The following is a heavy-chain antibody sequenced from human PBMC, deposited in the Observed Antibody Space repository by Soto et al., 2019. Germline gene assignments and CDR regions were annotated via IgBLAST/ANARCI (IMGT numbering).Heavy chain of an antibody. CDR1: GFTFSSYG. J-gene: IGHJ6*02. D-gene: IGHD6-13*01. CDR3: ARGGGRGAAAGTNYYYCYGMDV. Sequence: QVQLVESGGGVVQPGRSLRLSCAASGFTFSSYGMHWVRQAPGKGLEWVAVIWYDGSNKYYADSVKGRFTISRDNSKNRLYLPRSSLRGEDTDVYYCARGGGRGAAAGTNYYYCYGMDVWGQGTTVTVSS. CDR2: IWYDGSNK. V-gene: IGHV3-33*01.